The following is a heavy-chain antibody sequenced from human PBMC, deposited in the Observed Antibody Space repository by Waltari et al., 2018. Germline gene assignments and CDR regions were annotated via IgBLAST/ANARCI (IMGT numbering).Heavy chain of an antibody. D-gene: IGHD1-20*01. V-gene: IGHV3-23*01. J-gene: IGHJ1*01. CDR3: AKPFYNWDDPLHS. CDR2: ISVRDAT. Sequence: EVQLLESGGGFVQPGGSLRLSCQASGLTSFTHAINWVRQAPGKGLEWVPAISVRDATYYADSVKGRFTISRDYSDNTVYLQMDSLRADDTAVYFCAKPFYNWDDPLHSWGQGTPVTVSS. CDR1: GLTSFTHA.